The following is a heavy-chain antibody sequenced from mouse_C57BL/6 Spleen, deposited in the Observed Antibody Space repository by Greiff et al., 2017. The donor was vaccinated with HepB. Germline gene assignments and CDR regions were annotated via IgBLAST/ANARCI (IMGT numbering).Heavy chain of an antibody. V-gene: IGHV5-16*01. D-gene: IGHD3-1*01. CDR3: ARDRDAGYFDV. CDR2: INYDGSST. J-gene: IGHJ1*03. Sequence: EVQLVESEGGLVQPGSSMKLSCTASGFTFSDYYIAWVRQVPEKGLEWVANINYDGSSTYYLDSLKSRFIISRDNAKNILYLQMSSLKSEVTATYYCARDRDAGYFDVWGTGTTVTVSS. CDR1: GFTFSDYY.